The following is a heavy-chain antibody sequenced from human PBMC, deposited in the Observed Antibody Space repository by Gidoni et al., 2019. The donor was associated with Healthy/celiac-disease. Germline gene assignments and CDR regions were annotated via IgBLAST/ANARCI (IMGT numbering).Heavy chain of an antibody. CDR2: ISSSGSTI. V-gene: IGHV3-21*01. J-gene: IGHJ6*02. D-gene: IGHD3-16*01. CDR1: GFTFSSYS. Sequence: EVQLVESGGGLVKPGGSLRLSCAASGFTFSSYSMNWVRQAPGKGLEWVSSISSSGSTIYYADSVKGRFTISRDNAKNSLYLQMNSLRAEDTAVYYCARRGIRDGLMDYYYGMDVWGQGTTVTVSS. CDR3: ARRGIRDGLMDYYYGMDV.